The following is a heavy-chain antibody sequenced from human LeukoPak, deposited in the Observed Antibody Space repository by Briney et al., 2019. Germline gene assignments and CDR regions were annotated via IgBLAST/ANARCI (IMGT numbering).Heavy chain of an antibody. Sequence: GASVKVSCKVSGSTLSDLSIHWVRQAPGKGLEYVGGSDPEDGETFHAQNFQGRITMTEDTSIYTAYMELSSLRSEDTAVYYCVTDRARLFWYFDLWGRGTLVTVSS. CDR1: GSTLSDLS. D-gene: IGHD2-21*02. CDR3: VTDRARLFWYFDL. J-gene: IGHJ2*01. V-gene: IGHV1-24*01. CDR2: SDPEDGET.